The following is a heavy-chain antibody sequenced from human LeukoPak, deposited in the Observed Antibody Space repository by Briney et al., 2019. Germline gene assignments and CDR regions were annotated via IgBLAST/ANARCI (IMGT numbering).Heavy chain of an antibody. CDR2: INHSGST. V-gene: IGHV4-34*01. D-gene: IGHD1-14*01. CDR3: ARDRDHLDY. Sequence: ASETLSLTCAVYGGSFSGYYWSWIRQPPGKGLEWIGEINHSGSTNYNPSLKSRVTISVDTSKNQFSLKLSSVTAADTAVYYCARDRDHLDYWGQGTLVTVSS. CDR1: GGSFSGYY. J-gene: IGHJ4*02.